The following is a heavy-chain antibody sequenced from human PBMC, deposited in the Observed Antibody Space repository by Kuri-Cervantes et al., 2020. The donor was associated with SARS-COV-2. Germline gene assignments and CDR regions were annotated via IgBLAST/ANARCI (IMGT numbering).Heavy chain of an antibody. J-gene: IGHJ3*01. D-gene: IGHD3-22*01. V-gene: IGHV4-59*12. CDR2: IDNSGST. CDR1: GGSISSYY. Sequence: ESLKISCTVSGGSISSYYWNWIRQRPGKGLEWIGYIDNSGSTNYNLSLKSRVTISVDTSKNQFSLKLSSVTAADTAVYYCAVWVDSSGYDHWGQGTMVTVSS. CDR3: AVWVDSSGYDH.